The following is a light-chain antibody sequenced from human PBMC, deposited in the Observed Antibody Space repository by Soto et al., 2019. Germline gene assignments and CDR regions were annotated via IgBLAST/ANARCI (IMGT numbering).Light chain of an antibody. CDR3: QQYNSYPPT. Sequence: DIQMTQPPSTLSASVGDRVTIACRASQNIGDWLAWYQQKPGKAPNLLIYKASTLESGVPSRFSGSGSGTEFTLAISSLQPEDFATYYCQQYNSYPPTFGGGTKVDIK. J-gene: IGKJ4*01. CDR2: KAS. V-gene: IGKV1-5*03. CDR1: QNIGDW.